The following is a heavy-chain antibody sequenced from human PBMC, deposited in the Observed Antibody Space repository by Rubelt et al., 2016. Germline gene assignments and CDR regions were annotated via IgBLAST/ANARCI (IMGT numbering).Heavy chain of an antibody. D-gene: IGHD6-25*01. CDR1: GFTFSSYS. CDR2: ISSSSSYI. J-gene: IGHJ6*02. Sequence: RLSCAASGFTFSSYSMNWVRQAPGKGLEWVSSISSSSSYIYYADSVKGRFTISRDNAKNSLYLQMNSLRAEDTAVYYCARGIAAAGLYYYYYGMDVWGQGTTVTVSS. V-gene: IGHV3-21*01. CDR3: ARGIAAAGLYYYYYGMDV.